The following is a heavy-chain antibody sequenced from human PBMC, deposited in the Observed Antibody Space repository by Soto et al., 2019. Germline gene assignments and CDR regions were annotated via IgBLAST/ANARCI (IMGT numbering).Heavy chain of an antibody. D-gene: IGHD2-15*01. CDR1: GASISGYH. CDR2: ISYSGAT. CDR3: ATLPPRIEVTVLPIPT. J-gene: IGHJ5*02. Sequence: SETLSLTCPVSGASISGYHLSWIRQLPGKGLECLGYISYSGATNYNPSLKSRVTISVDTSKNQFSLKLNSVTAADTAVYYCATLPPRIEVTVLPIPTWGQGTLVTVSS. V-gene: IGHV4-59*12.